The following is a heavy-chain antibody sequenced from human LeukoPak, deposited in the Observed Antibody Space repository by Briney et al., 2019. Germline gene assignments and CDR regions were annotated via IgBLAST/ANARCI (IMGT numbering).Heavy chain of an antibody. CDR2: ISSSSSYI. CDR1: GFTFSSYS. D-gene: IGHD6-13*01. CDR3: ARDLGSSWYRDDYNWFDP. V-gene: IGHV3-21*01. J-gene: IGHJ5*02. Sequence: GGSLRLSCAASGFTFSSYSMNWVRQAPGKGLEWVSSISSSSSYIYYADSVKGRFTISRDNAKNSLYLQMNSLRAEDTAVYYCARDLGSSWYRDDYNWFDPWGQGTLVTVSS.